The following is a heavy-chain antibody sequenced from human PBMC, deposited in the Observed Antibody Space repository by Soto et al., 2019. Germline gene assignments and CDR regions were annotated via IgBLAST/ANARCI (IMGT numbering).Heavy chain of an antibody. CDR2: ISAYNGNT. Sequence: QVQLVQSGAEVKKPGASVKVSCKASGYTFTSYGISWVRQAPGQGLEWMGWISAYNGNTNYAQKRQGRVTMTTDTSTSTAYMELRSLRSDDTAVYYCARDGYYDSSGYRSDFDYWGQGTLVTASS. CDR1: GYTFTSYG. J-gene: IGHJ4*02. D-gene: IGHD3-22*01. V-gene: IGHV1-18*01. CDR3: ARDGYYDSSGYRSDFDY.